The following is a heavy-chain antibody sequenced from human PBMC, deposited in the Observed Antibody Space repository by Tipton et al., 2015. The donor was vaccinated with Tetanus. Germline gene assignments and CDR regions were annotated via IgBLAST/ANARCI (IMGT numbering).Heavy chain of an antibody. J-gene: IGHJ6*02. CDR3: ARYYGGKRGHYGMDV. V-gene: IGHV4-39*01. CDR2: IYYSGST. CDR1: GGSISSSSYY. Sequence: TLSLTCTVSGGSISSSSYYWGWIRQPPGKGLEWIGSIYYSGSTYYNPSLKSRVTISVDTSKNQFSLKLSSVTAADTAVYYCARYYGGKRGHYGMDVWGQGTTVPVSS. D-gene: IGHD4-23*01.